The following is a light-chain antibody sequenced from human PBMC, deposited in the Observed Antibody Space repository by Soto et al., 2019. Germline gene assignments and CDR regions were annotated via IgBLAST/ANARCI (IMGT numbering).Light chain of an antibody. J-gene: IGKJ5*01. CDR2: GAS. CDR3: QQYDSVFT. V-gene: IGKV1-33*01. CDR1: QDITNY. Sequence: DIQMTQSPSSLSASVGDRVTITCQASQDITNYLNWYQQKPGKAPNLLIYGASNLETGFPSRFSGSGSGTDFTFTISSLQAEDIGTYFFQQYDSVFTFGQGTRLEIK.